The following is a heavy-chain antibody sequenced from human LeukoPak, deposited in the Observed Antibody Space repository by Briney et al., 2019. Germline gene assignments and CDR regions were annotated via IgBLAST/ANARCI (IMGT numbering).Heavy chain of an antibody. CDR1: GYTFTSYY. J-gene: IGHJ5*02. CDR3: ARERDIVVVPAASRSANWFDP. CDR2: INPSGGST. V-gene: IGHV1-46*01. D-gene: IGHD2-2*01. Sequence: ASVKVSCKASGYTFTSYYMHWVRQAPGQGLEWMGIINPSGGSTSYAQKFQGRVTMTRDMSTSTVYMELSSLRSGDTAVYYCARERDIVVVPAASRSANWFDPWGQGTLVTVSS.